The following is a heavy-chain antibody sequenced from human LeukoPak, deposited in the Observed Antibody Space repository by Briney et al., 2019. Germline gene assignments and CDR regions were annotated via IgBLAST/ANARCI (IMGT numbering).Heavy chain of an antibody. CDR1: GYSFAKYW. CDR3: ARHGLWGCNGSGCYTSFYYYGMDV. CDR2: IYPDGSDI. J-gene: IGHJ6*02. Sequence: GESLKISCKGSGYSFAKYWIGWVRQMPGKGLEWMGIIYPDGSDIRYSPSFQGQVTISVDKSITTAYLQWSSLKASDTAMYYCARHGLWGCNGSGCYTSFYYYGMDVWGHGTTVTVSS. D-gene: IGHD2-2*02. V-gene: IGHV5-51*01.